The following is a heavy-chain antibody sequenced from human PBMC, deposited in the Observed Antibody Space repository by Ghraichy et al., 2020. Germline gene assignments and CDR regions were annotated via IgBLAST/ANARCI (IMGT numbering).Heavy chain of an antibody. D-gene: IGHD3-16*01. CDR2: IYSGGST. J-gene: IGHJ4*02. CDR1: GFTVSSNY. CDR3: ARGYDVVYYFDY. Sequence: LSLTCAASGFTVSSNYMSWVRQAPGKGLEWVSVIYSGGSTYYADSVKGRFTISRDNSKNTLYLQMNSLRAEDTAVYYCARGYDVVYYFDYWGQGTLVTVSS. V-gene: IGHV3-53*01.